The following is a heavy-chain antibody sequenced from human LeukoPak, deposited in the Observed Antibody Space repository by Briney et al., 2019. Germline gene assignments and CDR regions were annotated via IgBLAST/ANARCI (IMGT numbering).Heavy chain of an antibody. Sequence: VASVKVSCKASGYTFTGYYMHWVRQAPGQGLEWMGWISAYNGNTNYAQKLQGRVTMTTDTSTSTAYMELRSLRSDDTAVYYCARDLLGPGDYWGQGTLVTVSS. J-gene: IGHJ4*02. V-gene: IGHV1-18*04. CDR1: GYTFTGYY. CDR3: ARDLLGPGDY. CDR2: ISAYNGNT.